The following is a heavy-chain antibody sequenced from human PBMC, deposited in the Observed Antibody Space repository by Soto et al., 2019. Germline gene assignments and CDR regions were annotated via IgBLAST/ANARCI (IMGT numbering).Heavy chain of an antibody. Sequence: GASVKVSCKASGYTFTGYYMHWVRQAPGQGLEWMGWINPNSGGTNYAQKFQGWVTMTRDTSISTAYMELSRLRSDDTAVYYCARDGAYSSGWYYGMDVWGQGTTVTVLL. CDR1: GYTFTGYY. V-gene: IGHV1-2*04. CDR2: INPNSGGT. CDR3: ARDGAYSSGWYYGMDV. D-gene: IGHD6-19*01. J-gene: IGHJ6*02.